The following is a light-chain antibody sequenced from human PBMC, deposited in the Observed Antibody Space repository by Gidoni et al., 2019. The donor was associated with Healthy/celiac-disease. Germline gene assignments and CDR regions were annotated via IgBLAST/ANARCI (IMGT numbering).Light chain of an antibody. J-gene: IGKJ4*01. CDR3: QQYRGT. CDR1: QSLSRW. V-gene: IGKV1-5*01. Sequence: DIQMTQSPSTLSASVGDRVTITCRASQSLSRWLAWYQQKPGKAPTLLIYDASSLESGVPSRFSGSGSGTEFTLTISSLQPDDFATYYCQQYRGTFGGGTKVEIK. CDR2: DAS.